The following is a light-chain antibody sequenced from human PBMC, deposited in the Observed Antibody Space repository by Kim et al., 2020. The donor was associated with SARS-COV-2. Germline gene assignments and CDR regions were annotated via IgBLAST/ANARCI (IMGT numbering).Light chain of an antibody. Sequence: LHPGGRSTLPCRASQSVSSYLAWYQQKPGQAPRLLIYDASSRATGIPARVSGSGSGTDFTLTIGSLEPEDFAVYYCQQRGNWPLTFGGGTKLEI. V-gene: IGKV3-11*01. J-gene: IGKJ4*01. CDR3: QQRGNWPLT. CDR2: DAS. CDR1: QSVSSY.